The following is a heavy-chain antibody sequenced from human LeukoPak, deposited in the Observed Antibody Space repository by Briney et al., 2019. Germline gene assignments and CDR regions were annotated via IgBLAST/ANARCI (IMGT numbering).Heavy chain of an antibody. J-gene: IGHJ5*02. D-gene: IGHD5-24*01. CDR1: GFTFTSSA. V-gene: IGHV1-58*01. CDR3: ARDIPTQWLHPPYNWFDP. Sequence: SVKVSCKASGFTFTSSAVQWVRQARGQRLEWIGWIVVGSGNTNYAQKFQERVTITRDTSTSTVYMELSSLRSEDTAVYYCARDIPTQWLHPPYNWFDPWGQRTLVTVSS. CDR2: IVVGSGNT.